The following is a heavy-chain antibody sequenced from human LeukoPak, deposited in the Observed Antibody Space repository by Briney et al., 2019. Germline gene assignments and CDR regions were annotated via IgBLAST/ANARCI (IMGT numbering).Heavy chain of an antibody. J-gene: IGHJ4*02. V-gene: IGHV3-15*01. Sequence: GGSLRLSCAASGFTFSNAWMSWVRQAPGKGLEWVGRIKSKTDGGTTDYAAPVKGRFTISRDDSKNTLYLQMNSLKTEDTAVYYCTTDSSGSREGDFDYWGQGTLVTVSS. CDR1: GFTFSNAW. CDR2: IKSKTDGGTT. CDR3: TTDSSGSREGDFDY. D-gene: IGHD1-26*01.